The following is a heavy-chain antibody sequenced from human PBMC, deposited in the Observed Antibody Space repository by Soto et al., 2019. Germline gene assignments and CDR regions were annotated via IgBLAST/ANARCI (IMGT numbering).Heavy chain of an antibody. CDR1: GFSLSTSGVA. CDR3: THRRRDLGYGMAV. CDR2: IYWDDDK. D-gene: IGHD3-16*01. J-gene: IGHJ6*02. V-gene: IGHV2-5*02. Sequence: QITLKESGPTLVKPTQTLTLTCTFSGFSLSTSGVAVGWIRQTPGKALEWLALIYWDDDKRYSPSLKSNLTTAKDTSKNQVALTMTNMDPMDTATYYCTHRRRDLGYGMAVWGHGTTVTVSS.